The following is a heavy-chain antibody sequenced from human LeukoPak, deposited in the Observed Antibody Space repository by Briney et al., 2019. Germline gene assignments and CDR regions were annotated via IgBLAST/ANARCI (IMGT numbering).Heavy chain of an antibody. J-gene: IGHJ4*02. D-gene: IGHD5-24*01. Sequence: ASVKGSCRASGYTFISYGITWVRQAPGQGLEWMGWINPNSGGTNYAQKFQGRVTMTRGTSISTAYMELSRLRSDDTAVYYCARDRDGYSSLGFDYWGQGTLVTVSS. CDR1: GYTFISYG. CDR2: INPNSGGT. V-gene: IGHV1-2*02. CDR3: ARDRDGYSSLGFDY.